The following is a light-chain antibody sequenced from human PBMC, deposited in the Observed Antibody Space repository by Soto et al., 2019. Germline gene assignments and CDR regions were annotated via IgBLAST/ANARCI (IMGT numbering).Light chain of an antibody. V-gene: IGLV4-69*01. J-gene: IGLJ3*02. CDR3: QTWGTGFWV. CDR1: SGHSSYA. CDR2: LNSDGSH. Sequence: QLVLTQSPSASASLGASVKLTCTLSSGHSSYAIAWHQQQPEKGPRYLMKLNSDGSHSKGDGIPDRFSGSSSGAECYLTISSLQSEDEADYYCQTWGTGFWVFGGGTKVTVL.